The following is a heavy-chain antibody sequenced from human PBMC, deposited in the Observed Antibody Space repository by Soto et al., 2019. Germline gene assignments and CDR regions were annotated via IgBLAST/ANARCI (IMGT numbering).Heavy chain of an antibody. CDR2: VSWNSGSI. CDR3: VKELGAFDF. D-gene: IGHD3-3*02. J-gene: IGHJ3*01. V-gene: IGHV3-9*01. CDR1: GCIFHDYG. Sequence: GGSLRLSWAAAGCIFHDYGMHWVRQAPGKGLEWVSGVSWNSGSIGYADSVKGRFTISRDNAKNSLYLQMNSLRAEDTALYYCVKELGAFDFWGQGTLVTVSS.